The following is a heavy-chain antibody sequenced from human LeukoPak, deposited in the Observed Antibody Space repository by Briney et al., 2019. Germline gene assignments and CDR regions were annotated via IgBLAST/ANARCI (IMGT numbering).Heavy chain of an antibody. CDR1: GFTFSSYA. Sequence: GGSLRLSCAASGFTFSSYAMSWVRQAPGKGLEWVSAISGSGGSTYYADSVKGRFTISRDNANNSLYLQMNSLRAEDTAVYYCARDKGYYLDYWGQGTLVTVSS. V-gene: IGHV3-23*01. CDR2: ISGSGGST. CDR3: ARDKGYYLDY. J-gene: IGHJ4*02. D-gene: IGHD3-22*01.